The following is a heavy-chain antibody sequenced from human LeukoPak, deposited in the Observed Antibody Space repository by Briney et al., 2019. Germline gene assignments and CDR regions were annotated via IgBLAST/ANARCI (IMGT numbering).Heavy chain of an antibody. CDR2: INSDGRST. CDR1: GFTFSNYW. Sequence: GGFLRLSCAASGFTFSNYWMHWVRQAPGKGLVWVSRINSDGRSTNYADSVKGRFTISRDNAKNSLYLQMNSLRAEDTAVYYCAELGITMIGGVWGKGTTVTISS. J-gene: IGHJ6*04. CDR3: AELGITMIGGV. V-gene: IGHV3-74*01. D-gene: IGHD3-10*02.